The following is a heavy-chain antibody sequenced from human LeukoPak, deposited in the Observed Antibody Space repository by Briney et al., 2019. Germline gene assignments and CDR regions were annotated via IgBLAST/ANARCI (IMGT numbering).Heavy chain of an antibody. J-gene: IGHJ4*02. V-gene: IGHV4-34*01. Sequence: SETLSLTCAVYGGSFSGYYWSWIRQPPGKGLEWIGEINHSGSTNYNPSLKSRVTISVDTSKNQFSLKLSSVTAADTAVYYCARAGDGYNYQDDYWGQGTLVTVSS. CDR1: GGSFSGYY. D-gene: IGHD5-24*01. CDR3: ARAGDGYNYQDDY. CDR2: INHSGST.